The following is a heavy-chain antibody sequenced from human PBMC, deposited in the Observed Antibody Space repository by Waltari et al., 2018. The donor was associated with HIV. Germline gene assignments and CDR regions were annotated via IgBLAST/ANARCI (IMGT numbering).Heavy chain of an antibody. CDR2: MNPNSGNT. D-gene: IGHD3-22*01. V-gene: IGHV1-8*01. J-gene: IGHJ4*02. CDR1: AYNFSNFD. CDR3: ARGADYYDSSGYLY. Sequence: VLLVQPGAAVKTPGASARVSCKASAYNFSNFDTNWVRQASGQGLEWMGWMNPNSGNTGYAQKFRGRVTMTRNTSISTAYMDLSSLRSDDTAVYYCARGADYYDSSGYLYWGQGTLVTVSS.